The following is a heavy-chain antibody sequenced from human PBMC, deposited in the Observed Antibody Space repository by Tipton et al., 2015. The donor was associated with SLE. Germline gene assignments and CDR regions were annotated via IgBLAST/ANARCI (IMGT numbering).Heavy chain of an antibody. Sequence: TLSLTCAVYGGSFSSSSYYWGWIRQPPGKGLEWIGYVYYSGRTSYNSSLKSRVTISVDTSKNQFSLKLNSVTAADTAVYYCARDIYYGMDVWGQGTTVTVSS. CDR2: VYYSGRT. V-gene: IGHV4-61*01. CDR1: GGSFSSSSYY. J-gene: IGHJ6*02. CDR3: ARDIYYGMDV.